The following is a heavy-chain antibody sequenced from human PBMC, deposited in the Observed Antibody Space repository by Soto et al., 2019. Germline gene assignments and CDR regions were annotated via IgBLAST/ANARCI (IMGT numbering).Heavy chain of an antibody. CDR1: GYTFTSYG. CDR3: AGDKAMDLRDA. CDR2: ISAYNGNT. J-gene: IGHJ4*02. D-gene: IGHD5-18*01. Sequence: QVQLVQSGVEVKKPGASVKVSCKASGYTFTSYGISWVRQAPGQGLEWMGWISAYNGNTKYAQKLQGRVTMTTDTATSTGYRELRSLRSDDTAVYYCAGDKAMDLRDAWGQGTLVTVSS. V-gene: IGHV1-18*01.